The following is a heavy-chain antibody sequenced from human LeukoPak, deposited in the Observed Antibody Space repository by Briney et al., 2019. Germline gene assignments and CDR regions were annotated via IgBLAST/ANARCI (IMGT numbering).Heavy chain of an antibody. CDR2: INSNSGDT. D-gene: IGHD2-21*02. J-gene: IGHJ4*02. CDR1: RYTFSGYY. V-gene: IGHV1-2*06. Sequence: ASVKVSCKASRYTFSGYYMHWVRQAPGQGLEWMGRINSNSGDTNYALKFQGRVTMTRDTSISTGYMELSRLRSDDTAVYYCARTPGVVTATGEFDYWGQGTLVTVSS. CDR3: ARTPGVVTATGEFDY.